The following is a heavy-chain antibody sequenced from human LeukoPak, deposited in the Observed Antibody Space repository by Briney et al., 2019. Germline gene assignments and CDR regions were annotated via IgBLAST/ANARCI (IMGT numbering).Heavy chain of an antibody. CDR2: IYYSGST. CDR3: ARGLGSSWRYYYLYYMDV. J-gene: IGHJ6*03. D-gene: IGHD6-13*01. Sequence: SETLSLTCTVSGGSISSYYWSWIRQPPGKGLGWIGYIYYSGSTNYNPSLKSRVPLSVDTSKNQFFLKLTAVTAAAPPVTYCARGLGSSWRYYYLYYMDVWGKGTTVTVSS. CDR1: GGSISSYY. V-gene: IGHV4-59*01.